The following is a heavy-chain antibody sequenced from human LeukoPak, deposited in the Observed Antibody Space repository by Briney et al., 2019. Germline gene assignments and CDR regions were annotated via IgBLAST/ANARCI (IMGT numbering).Heavy chain of an antibody. J-gene: IGHJ3*02. CDR2: ISYDGSNK. CDR1: GFTFSSYA. Sequence: GGSLRLSCAASGFTFSSYAMHWVRQAPGKGLEWVAVISYDGSNKYYADSVKGRFTISRDNSKNTLYLQMNSLRAEDTAVYYCARNSGWYSGSDAFDIRGQGTMVTVSS. D-gene: IGHD6-19*01. V-gene: IGHV3-30-3*01. CDR3: ARNSGWYSGSDAFDI.